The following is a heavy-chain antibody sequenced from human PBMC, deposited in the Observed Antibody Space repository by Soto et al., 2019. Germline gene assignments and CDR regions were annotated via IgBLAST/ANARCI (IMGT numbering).Heavy chain of an antibody. CDR2: ISYDGSNK. CDR3: ARAEYYYDSSGYWEFDY. CDR1: GFTFSSYA. J-gene: IGHJ4*02. D-gene: IGHD3-22*01. V-gene: IGHV3-30-3*01. Sequence: QVQLVESGGGVVQPGRSLRLSCAASGFTFSSYAMHWVRQAPGKGLEWVAVISYDGSNKYYADSVKGRLTISRDDSKNTLYLQMNSLRAEDTAVYYCARAEYYYDSSGYWEFDYWGQGTLVTVSS.